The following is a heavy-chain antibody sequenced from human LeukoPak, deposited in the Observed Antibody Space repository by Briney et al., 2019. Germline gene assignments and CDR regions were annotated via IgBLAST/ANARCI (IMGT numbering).Heavy chain of an antibody. J-gene: IGHJ2*01. CDR1: GVIFSTYW. D-gene: IGHD4-17*01. CDR2: IRQDGSEI. CDR3: ARVRTDWYLDL. Sequence: GGSLRLSCTASGVIFSTYWMTWVRQAPGMGLEWVANIRQDGSEIYYVDSVRGRFTISNDNANNLPYLQLYSLRADDTVVYCCARVRTDWYLDLWGRGTLVTVSS. V-gene: IGHV3-7*04.